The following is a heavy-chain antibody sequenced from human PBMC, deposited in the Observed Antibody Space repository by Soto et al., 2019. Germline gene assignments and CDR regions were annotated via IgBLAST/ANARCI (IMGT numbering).Heavy chain of an antibody. CDR2: IIPIFGTA. J-gene: IGHJ4*02. V-gene: IGHV1-69*13. Sequence: GASVKVSCKASGGTFSSYAISWVRQAPGQGLEWMGGIIPIFGTANYAQKFQGRVTITADESTSTAYMELSSLRSEDTAVYYCAKPSKRSYSSGWYPFDYWGQGTLVTV. CDR3: AKPSKRSYSSGWYPFDY. CDR1: GGTFSSYA. D-gene: IGHD6-19*01.